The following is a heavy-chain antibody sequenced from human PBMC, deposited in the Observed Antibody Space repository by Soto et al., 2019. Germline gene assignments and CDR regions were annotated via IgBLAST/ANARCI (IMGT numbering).Heavy chain of an antibody. V-gene: IGHV4-59*03. J-gene: IGHJ6*02. CDR3: ARSYDSRGYYYYGMDV. CDR2: IYYSGST. Sequence: QVQLQESGPGLVKPSETLSLTCTVSGGSISKYYWSWIRQPPGKGLEWIGYIYYSGSTDYYPSLKSRVTISLDTPKNQFSLKLTSVTAADTAVYFCARSYDSRGYYYYGMDVWGQGTTVTVSS. CDR1: GGSISKYY. D-gene: IGHD3-22*01.